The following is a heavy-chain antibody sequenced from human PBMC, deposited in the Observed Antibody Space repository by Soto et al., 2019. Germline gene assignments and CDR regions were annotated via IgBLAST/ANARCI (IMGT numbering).Heavy chain of an antibody. CDR3: ARVGGPSPIYYYMDV. CDR2: ISSNGGST. D-gene: IGHD2-15*01. V-gene: IGHV3-64*01. Sequence: GGSLRLSCAASGFTFSSYAMHWVRQAPGKGLEYVSAISSNGGSTYYANSVKGRFTISRDNSKNTLYLQMGSLRAEDMAVYYCARVGGPSPIYYYMDVWGKGTTVTVSS. J-gene: IGHJ6*03. CDR1: GFTFSSYA.